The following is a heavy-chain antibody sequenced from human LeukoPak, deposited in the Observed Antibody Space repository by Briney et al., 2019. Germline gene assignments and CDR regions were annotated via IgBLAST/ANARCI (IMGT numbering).Heavy chain of an antibody. J-gene: IGHJ4*02. CDR2: IYGADST. CDR1: GFTVSSNY. Sequence: GGSLRLSCAASGFTVSSNYMSWVRQAPGKGLEWVSIIYGADSTYYADSVKGRFTISRDNSKNTLYLQMNSLRAEDTAVYYCARERPPYSSSPDLNYWGQGTLVTVSS. CDR3: ARERPPYSSSPDLNY. D-gene: IGHD6-13*01. V-gene: IGHV3-66*01.